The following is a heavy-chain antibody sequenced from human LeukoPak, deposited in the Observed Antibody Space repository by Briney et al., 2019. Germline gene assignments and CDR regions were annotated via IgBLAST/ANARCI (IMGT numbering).Heavy chain of an antibody. CDR1: GGSISSGGYS. CDR2: IYYSGST. Sequence: PSQTLSLTCAVSGGSISSGGYSWSWIRQPPGKGLEWIGYIYYSGSTNYNPSLKSRVTISVDTSKNQFSLKLSSVTAADTAVYYCARVWNYDSSGYLSSDAFDIWGQGTMVTVSS. J-gene: IGHJ3*02. CDR3: ARVWNYDSSGYLSSDAFDI. D-gene: IGHD3-22*01. V-gene: IGHV4-30-4*07.